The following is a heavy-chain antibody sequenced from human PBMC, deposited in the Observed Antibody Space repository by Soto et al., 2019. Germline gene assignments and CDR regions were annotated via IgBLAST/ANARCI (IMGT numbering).Heavy chain of an antibody. V-gene: IGHV4-31*01. CDR2: IVYSGST. CDR3: ARSVFP. J-gene: IGHJ5*02. CDR1: GGSISRGGYY. Sequence: QVQLQESGPGLVKPSQTLSLTCTVSGGSISRGGYYWSWIRRHPGKGLEWIGYIVYSGSTYYNPSLKSPVTISVDTSKNQFSLKLSSVTAAYTAVYYCARSVFPWGQGTLVTVSS.